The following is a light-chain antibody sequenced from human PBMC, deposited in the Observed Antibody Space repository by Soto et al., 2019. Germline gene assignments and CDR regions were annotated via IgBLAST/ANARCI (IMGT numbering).Light chain of an antibody. CDR3: MQGTHCPFT. V-gene: IGKV2-30*02. J-gene: IGKJ3*01. Sequence: DVVMTQSPLSLPVTLGQPASVSCRSSQSILLSDGITYLSWFQQRPGQSPRRLIYKVSNRDSGVPDRFSGSGSGTDFTLRISRVEAEDVGVYYCMQGTHCPFTFGPGTKVDIK. CDR1: QSILLSDGITY. CDR2: KVS.